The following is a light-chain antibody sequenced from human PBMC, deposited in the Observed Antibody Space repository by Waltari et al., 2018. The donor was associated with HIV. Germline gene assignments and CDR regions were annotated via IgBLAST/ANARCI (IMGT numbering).Light chain of an antibody. CDR1: TSHSGFSNY. Sequence: QSALTQPASVSGSPGQSITISSTGPTSHSGFSNYVSWYQQVPGKVPKVIIYEVTSRPAGVSNRFSGSKSGSTASLTISDLQVEDEADYYCTSYTATDTLIFGGGTKVTVL. CDR3: TSYTATDTLI. CDR2: EVT. V-gene: IGLV2-14*01. J-gene: IGLJ2*01.